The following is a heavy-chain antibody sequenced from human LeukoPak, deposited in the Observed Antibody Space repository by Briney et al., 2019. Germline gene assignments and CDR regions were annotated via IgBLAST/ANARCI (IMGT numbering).Heavy chain of an antibody. CDR3: ARGEKYYYDFIDY. D-gene: IGHD3-22*01. V-gene: IGHV3-11*01. CDR1: GFTFSDYY. J-gene: IGHJ4*02. Sequence: GGSLRLSCAASGFTFSDYYMSWIRQAPGKGLEWVSYISSSGSTIYYADSVKGRFTISRDNAKNSLYLQMNSLGAEDTAVYYCARGEKYYYDFIDYWGQGTLVTVSS. CDR2: ISSSGSTI.